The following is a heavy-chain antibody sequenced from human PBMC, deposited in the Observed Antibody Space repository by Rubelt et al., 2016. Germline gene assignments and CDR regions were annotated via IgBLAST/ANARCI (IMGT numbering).Heavy chain of an antibody. CDR3: ARDLVAVAGTRNDY. D-gene: IGHD6-19*01. CDR1: GDTIIISTYN. V-gene: IGHV4-39*07. Sequence: QLQLQESGPGLVKPSETLSLICTVSGDTIIISTYNWGWIRQPPGKGLEWIGSISYSGSTYYNPSLTSRVTISIDTSKNQFSLKLSSVTAADTVVYYCARDLVAVAGTRNDYWGQGILVTVSS. J-gene: IGHJ4*02. CDR2: ISYSGST.